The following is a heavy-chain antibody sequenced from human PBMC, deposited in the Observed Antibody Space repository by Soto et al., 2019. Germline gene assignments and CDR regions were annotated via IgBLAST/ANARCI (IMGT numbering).Heavy chain of an antibody. Sequence: QPGGSLRLSCAASGFTFSSYWMHWVRQAPGKGLVWVSRINSDGSSTSYADSVEGRFTISRDNAKNTLYLQMNSLRAEDTAVYYCARDNYLWSGYPKGMDVWGKGTTVTVSS. V-gene: IGHV3-74*01. CDR2: INSDGSST. CDR3: ARDNYLWSGYPKGMDV. D-gene: IGHD3-3*01. J-gene: IGHJ6*03. CDR1: GFTFSSYW.